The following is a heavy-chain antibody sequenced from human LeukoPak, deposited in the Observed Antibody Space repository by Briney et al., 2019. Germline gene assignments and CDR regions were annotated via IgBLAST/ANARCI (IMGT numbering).Heavy chain of an antibody. D-gene: IGHD6-19*01. V-gene: IGHV3-74*01. CDR3: ARLGGIAVAGTGDY. CDR1: GFTFSTYW. Sequence: GGSLRLSCAASGFTFSTYWMHWVRQAPGKGLVWVSRINSDGSSTTYADSVKGRFTISRDNAKNSLYLQMNSLRAEDTAVYYCARLGGIAVAGTGDYWGQGTLVTVSS. CDR2: INSDGSST. J-gene: IGHJ4*02.